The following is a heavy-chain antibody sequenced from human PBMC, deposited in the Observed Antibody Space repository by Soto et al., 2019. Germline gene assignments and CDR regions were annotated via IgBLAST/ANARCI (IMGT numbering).Heavy chain of an antibody. V-gene: IGHV3-23*01. J-gene: IGHJ3*02. D-gene: IGHD4-17*01. CDR1: GFIFSTYA. CDR2: ISSNGGTT. CDR3: AHPRGYGVFDAVDI. Sequence: QPGGSLRLSCTASGFIFSTYAMNWVRQAPGEGLEWVSAISSNGGTTFYAESVRGRFTISRDNSVNTLYLQMSSLRTEDTAVYYCAHPRGYGVFDAVDIWGQGTMVTVSS.